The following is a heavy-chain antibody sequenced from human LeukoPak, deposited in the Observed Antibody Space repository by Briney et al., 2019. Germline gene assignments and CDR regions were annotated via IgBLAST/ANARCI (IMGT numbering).Heavy chain of an antibody. J-gene: IGHJ3*02. Sequence: GGSLRLSCAASGFTFSSYSMNWVRQAPGKGLEWVSSISSSSSYIYYADSVEGRFTISRDNAKNSLYLQMNSLRAEDTAVYYCARNPDYGDYAAFDIWGQGTMVTVSS. CDR2: ISSSSSYI. V-gene: IGHV3-21*01. D-gene: IGHD4-17*01. CDR3: ARNPDYGDYAAFDI. CDR1: GFTFSSYS.